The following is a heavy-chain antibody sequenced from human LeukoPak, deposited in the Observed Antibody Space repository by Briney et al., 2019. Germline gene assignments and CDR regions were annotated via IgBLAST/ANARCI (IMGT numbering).Heavy chain of an antibody. CDR1: GGSISSYY. D-gene: IGHD3-22*01. Sequence: SETLSLTCTVSGGSISSYYWSWIRQPPGKGLEWIGYIYYSGSTNYYPSLKSRVTISVDTSKNQFSLKLSSVTAADTAVYYCARASFGGYYDSSGYLYYYYYYMDVWGKGTTVTVSS. J-gene: IGHJ6*03. CDR3: ARASFGGYYDSSGYLYYYYYYMDV. CDR2: IYYSGST. V-gene: IGHV4-59*01.